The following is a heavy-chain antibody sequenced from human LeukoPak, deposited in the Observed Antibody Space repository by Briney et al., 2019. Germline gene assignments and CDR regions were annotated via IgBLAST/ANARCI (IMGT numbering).Heavy chain of an antibody. CDR2: IKSKTDGGTT. CDR3: TSGDDHYYDSSGYLTRDY. Sequence: PGGSLRLSCAAPGFTFSNAWMSWVRQAPGKGLEWVGRIKSKTDGGTTDYAAPVKGRFTISRDDSKNTLYLQMNSLKTEDTAVYYCTSGDDHYYDSSGYLTRDYWGQGTLVTVSS. D-gene: IGHD3-22*01. CDR1: GFTFSNAW. J-gene: IGHJ4*02. V-gene: IGHV3-15*01.